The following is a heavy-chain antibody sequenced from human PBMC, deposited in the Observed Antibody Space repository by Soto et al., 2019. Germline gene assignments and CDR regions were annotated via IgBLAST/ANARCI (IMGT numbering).Heavy chain of an antibody. V-gene: IGHV6-1*01. CDR2: TYYRSNWYT. CDR3: ARGVGPSWSYYTSYFGY. Sequence: SQTLSLTFVISGDSVSTNSATWDWIRQSPSRGLEWLGRTYYRSNWYTDYAVSVKGRITISPDTSNNQLSLQLNSVTPEDTAVYYCARGVGPSWSYYTSYFGYWGQGTLVTVSS. CDR1: GDSVSTNSAT. J-gene: IGHJ4*02. D-gene: IGHD3-10*01.